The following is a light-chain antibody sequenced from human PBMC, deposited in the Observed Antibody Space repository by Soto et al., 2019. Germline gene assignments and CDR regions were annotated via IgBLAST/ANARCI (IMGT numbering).Light chain of an antibody. CDR2: DAS. J-gene: IGKJ1*01. Sequence: IVLTQSPATLPLSPGERATLSCRASQSVSSYLAWYQQKPGQAPRLLIYDASNSATGIPARISGSGSGTDFTLTISCLEPENFAVYYCQQRSNWLVTFGQGTQVDIK. V-gene: IGKV3-11*01. CDR3: QQRSNWLVT. CDR1: QSVSSY.